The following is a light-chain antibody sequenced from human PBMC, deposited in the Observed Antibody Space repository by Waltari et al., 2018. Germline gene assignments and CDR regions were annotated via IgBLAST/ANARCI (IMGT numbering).Light chain of an antibody. J-gene: IGLJ3*02. CDR2: DVT. CDR1: SSDVGSYNY. CDR3: CSYAASYTLGG. Sequence: QSALTQPRSVSGSPGQSVTISCTGTSSDVGSYNYVSWFQQHPGKAHKLMIYDVTKLASGVPDRYSGSKSDITASLTIPGLQADDEADYYCCSYAASYTLGGFGGGTKLTVL. V-gene: IGLV2-11*01.